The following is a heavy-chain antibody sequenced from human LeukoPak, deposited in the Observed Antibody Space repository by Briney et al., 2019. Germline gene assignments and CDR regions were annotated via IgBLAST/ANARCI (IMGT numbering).Heavy chain of an antibody. J-gene: IGHJ4*02. Sequence: SVKVSCKASGGTFSSYAISWVRQAPGQGLEWMGRIIPILGIANYAQKLQGRVTMTTDTSTSTAYMELRSLRSDDTAVYYCAVGYSSGWYYNYFDYWGQGTLVTVSS. D-gene: IGHD6-19*01. CDR2: IIPILGIA. V-gene: IGHV1-69*04. CDR3: AVGYSSGWYYNYFDY. CDR1: GGTFSSYA.